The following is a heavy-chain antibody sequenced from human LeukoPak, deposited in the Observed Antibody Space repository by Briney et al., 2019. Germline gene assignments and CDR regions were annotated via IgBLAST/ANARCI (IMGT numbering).Heavy chain of an antibody. CDR3: ARLDVDFWSGYGMDV. CDR2: ISGSGGTT. J-gene: IGHJ6*02. Sequence: GGSLRLSCAASGFTFSSYAMSWVRQAPGKGLELVSGISGSGGTTYYADSVKGRFTISRDNSKNTLYLQMNSLRAEDTAVYYCARLDVDFWSGYGMDVWGQGTTVTVSS. V-gene: IGHV3-23*01. D-gene: IGHD3-3*01. CDR1: GFTFSSYA.